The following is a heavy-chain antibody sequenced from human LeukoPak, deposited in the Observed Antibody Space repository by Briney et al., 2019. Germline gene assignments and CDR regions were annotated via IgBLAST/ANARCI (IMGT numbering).Heavy chain of an antibody. Sequence: GGSLRLSCAASGFTFSSYAMSWVRQAPGKGLEWVSAISGSGGSTYYADSVKGRFTISRDNSKNTLYLQMNSLRAEDTAVYYCAKDHNSGQVQFLEWLLCGYWGQGTLVTVSS. CDR3: AKDHNSGQVQFLEWLLCGY. J-gene: IGHJ4*02. V-gene: IGHV3-23*01. CDR2: ISGSGGST. D-gene: IGHD3-3*01. CDR1: GFTFSSYA.